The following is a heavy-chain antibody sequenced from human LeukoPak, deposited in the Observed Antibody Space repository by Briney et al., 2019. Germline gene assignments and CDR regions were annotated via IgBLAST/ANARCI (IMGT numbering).Heavy chain of an antibody. Sequence: GGSLRLSCAASGFTVSSNYMSWVRQAPGKGLEWVSVIYSGGSTYYADSVKGRLTISRDNSKNTLYLQMNSLRAEDTAVYYCARDSVLYDFWSGYYPYGMDVWGQGTTVTVSS. CDR1: GFTVSSNY. J-gene: IGHJ6*02. D-gene: IGHD3-3*01. V-gene: IGHV3-53*01. CDR3: ARDSVLYDFWSGYYPYGMDV. CDR2: IYSGGST.